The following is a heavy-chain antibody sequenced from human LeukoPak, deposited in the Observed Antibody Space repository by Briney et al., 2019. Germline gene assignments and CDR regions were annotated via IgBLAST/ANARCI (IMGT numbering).Heavy chain of an antibody. CDR1: GFTFSTYW. J-gene: IGHJ4*02. D-gene: IGHD1/OR15-1a*01. Sequence: GGSLRLSCAASGFTFSTYWMHWVRQAPGKGLVWVSRINSDGSSTSYADSVKGRFTISRDNAKNTLYLQMNTLRVEDTAVYYCARDPSGSSTTSFDYWGQGTPVTVSS. CDR2: INSDGSST. V-gene: IGHV3-74*01. CDR3: ARDPSGSSTTSFDY.